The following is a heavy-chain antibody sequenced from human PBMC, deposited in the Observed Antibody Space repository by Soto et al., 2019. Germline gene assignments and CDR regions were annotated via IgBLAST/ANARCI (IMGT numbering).Heavy chain of an antibody. V-gene: IGHV3-48*01. CDR1: GLNFSGYN. J-gene: IGHJ3*02. CDR2: ISSSSSTI. Sequence: GGSLRLSYAASGLNFSGYNMNWVRTATGKGLEWVSYISSSSSTIYYADSLKGRFTISRDNAKNSLYLQMNSLRAEDTAVYYCARSGGRDAFDIWGQGTMVTVSS. D-gene: IGHD3-10*01. CDR3: ARSGGRDAFDI.